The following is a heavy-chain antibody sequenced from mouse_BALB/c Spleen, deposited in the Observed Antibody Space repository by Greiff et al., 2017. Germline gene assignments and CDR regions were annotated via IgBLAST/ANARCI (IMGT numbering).Heavy chain of an antibody. D-gene: IGHD1-2*01. V-gene: IGHV1S81*02. CDR3: TRSITTATYWYFDV. Sequence: VQLQQPGAELVKPGASVKLSCKASGYTFTSYYMYWVKQRPGQGLEWIGGINPSNGGTNFNEKFKSKATLTVDKSSSTAYMQLSSLTSEDSAVYYCTRSITTATYWYFDVWGAGTTVTVSA. CDR1: GYTFTSYY. J-gene: IGHJ1*01. CDR2: INPSNGGT.